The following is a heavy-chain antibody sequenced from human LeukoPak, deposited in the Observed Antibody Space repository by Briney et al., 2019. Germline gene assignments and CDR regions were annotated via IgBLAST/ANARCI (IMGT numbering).Heavy chain of an antibody. V-gene: IGHV1-2*06. CDR3: ARGGATAGTKYNWFDP. J-gene: IGHJ5*02. D-gene: IGHD6-13*01. CDR2: INPNSGGT. Sequence: ASVKVSCKASGYTFTSYGISWVRQAPGQGLEWMGRINPNSGGTNNAQKFQGRVTMTRDTSINTAYMELRRLRSDDTAVYYCARGGATAGTKYNWFDPWGQGTLVTVSS. CDR1: GYTFTSYG.